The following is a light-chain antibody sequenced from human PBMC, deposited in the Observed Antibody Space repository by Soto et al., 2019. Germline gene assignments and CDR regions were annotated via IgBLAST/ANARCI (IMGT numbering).Light chain of an antibody. J-gene: IGKJ5*01. CDR1: QDISNY. V-gene: IGKV1-27*01. CDR3: QKYNSALT. CDR2: SAS. Sequence: DIQMPQSPSSLSASVGDRITITCRASQDISNYLAWYQQKPGKVPKLLIYSASTLQSGAPSRFSGSGSGTDFTLTISSLQPEDVATYFCQKYNSALTFGQGTRLEIK.